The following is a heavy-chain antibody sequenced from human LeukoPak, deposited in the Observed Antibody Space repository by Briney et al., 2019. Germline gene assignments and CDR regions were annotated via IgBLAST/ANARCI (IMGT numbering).Heavy chain of an antibody. CDR2: FDPEDDET. CDR3: TTTEYSSGYRDF. V-gene: IGHV1-24*01. CDR1: VYPLTDLS. Sequence: ASVKVSRKVSVYPLTDLSIQWVRQGPGKGLEGMGGFDPEDDETIYAQKFQGRVTMTEDTSTDTAYMELSSLRSEDTAVYYCTTTEYSSGYRDFWGQGTLVTVSS. J-gene: IGHJ4*02. D-gene: IGHD5-18*01.